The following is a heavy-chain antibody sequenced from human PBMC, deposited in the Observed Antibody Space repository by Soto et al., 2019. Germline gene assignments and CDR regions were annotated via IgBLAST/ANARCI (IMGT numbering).Heavy chain of an antibody. CDR1: GFTFSDHY. V-gene: IGHV3-72*01. J-gene: IGHJ4*02. Sequence: GGSLRLSCAASGFTFSDHYMEWVRQAPGKGLEWVGRTRNKVDSYTTEYAASVRGRFTIPRDDSKTSLYLQMNSLKTEDTALYYCATGTVGAMDYWGQGTLVTVSS. CDR2: TRNKVDSYTT. D-gene: IGHD1-26*01. CDR3: ATGTVGAMDY.